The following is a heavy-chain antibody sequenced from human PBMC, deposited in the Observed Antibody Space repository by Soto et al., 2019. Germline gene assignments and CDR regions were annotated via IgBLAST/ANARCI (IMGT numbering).Heavy chain of an antibody. CDR2: ISGSGGST. J-gene: IGHJ6*03. D-gene: IGHD2-15*01. CDR1: GFTFSSYA. Sequence: GGSLRLSCAASGFTFSSYAMSWVRQAPGKGLEWVSAISGSGGSTYYADSVKGRFTISRDNSKNTLYPQMNSLRAEDTAVYYCAKNSPSDIVVVVAAEYYYYMDVWGKGTTVTVSS. V-gene: IGHV3-23*01. CDR3: AKNSPSDIVVVVAAEYYYYMDV.